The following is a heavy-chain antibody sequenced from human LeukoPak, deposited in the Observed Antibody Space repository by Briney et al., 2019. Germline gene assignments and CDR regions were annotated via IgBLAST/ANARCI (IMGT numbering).Heavy chain of an antibody. J-gene: IGHJ5*02. Sequence: GGSLRLSCAASGFTFSSYAMSWVRQAPGKGLEWVSSISGSGGSTYYADSVKGRFTISRDNSKNTLYLQMNSLRAEDTAVYYCAKVIAAAGTIWFDPWGQGTLVTVSS. V-gene: IGHV3-23*01. CDR3: AKVIAAAGTIWFDP. CDR1: GFTFSSYA. CDR2: ISGSGGST. D-gene: IGHD6-13*01.